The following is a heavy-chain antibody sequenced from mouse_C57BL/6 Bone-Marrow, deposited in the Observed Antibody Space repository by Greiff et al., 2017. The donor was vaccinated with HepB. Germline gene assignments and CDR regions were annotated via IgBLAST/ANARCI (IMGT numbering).Heavy chain of an antibody. J-gene: IGHJ3*01. D-gene: IGHD5-1*01. CDR1: GYTFTSYT. Sequence: QVQLKESGAELARPGASVKMSCKASGYTFTSYTMHWVKQRPGQGLEWIGYINPSSGYTKYNQKFKDKATLTADKSSSTAYMQLSSLTSEDSAVYYCARRDLRGWFAYWGQGTLVTVSA. CDR3: ARRDLRGWFAY. CDR2: INPSSGYT. V-gene: IGHV1-4*01.